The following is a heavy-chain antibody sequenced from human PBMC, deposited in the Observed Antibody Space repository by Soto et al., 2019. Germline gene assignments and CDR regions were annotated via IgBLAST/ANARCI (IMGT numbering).Heavy chain of an antibody. CDR3: AKEGGSYQNYYYGMDV. V-gene: IGHV3-23*01. J-gene: IGHJ6*02. CDR2: SSGSGGST. CDR1: GFTFSSYA. Sequence: GGSLRLSCAASGFTFSSYALSCVRQAPGKGLEWFSASSGSGGSTYYADSVKGRFTISRDDSKNTLYLQMNSLRAEDTAVYYCAKEGGSYQNYYYGMDVGGQGTTVTVSS. D-gene: IGHD1-26*01.